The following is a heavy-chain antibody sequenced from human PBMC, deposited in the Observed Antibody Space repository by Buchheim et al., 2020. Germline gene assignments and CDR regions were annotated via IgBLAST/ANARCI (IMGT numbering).Heavy chain of an antibody. D-gene: IGHD4-17*01. CDR2: ISYDGSNK. CDR3: ASSTVRSRYYYYGMDV. J-gene: IGHJ6*02. CDR1: GFTFSSYA. Sequence: QVQLVESGGGVVQPGRSLRLSCAASGFTFSSYAMHWVRQAPGKGLEGVAVISYDGSNKYYADSVKGRFTISRDNSKNTLYLQMNSLRAEDTAVYYCASSTVRSRYYYYGMDVWGQGTT. V-gene: IGHV3-30*04.